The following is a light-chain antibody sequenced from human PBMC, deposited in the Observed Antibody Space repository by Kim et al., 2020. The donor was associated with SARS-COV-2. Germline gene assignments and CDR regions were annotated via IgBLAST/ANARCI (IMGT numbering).Light chain of an antibody. CDR2: TTS. J-gene: IGKJ2*01. CDR3: QQYFGAPT. V-gene: IGKV1-NL1*01. Sequence: DIQLTQSPSSLSASVGDRVTITCRASQDIRNSLAWYQQKPGKAPKLLLYTTSRLESGVSSRFSGGGSGTDYTLTLSSLQPEDFAVYYCQQYFGAPTFGQGTKLEI. CDR1: QDIRNS.